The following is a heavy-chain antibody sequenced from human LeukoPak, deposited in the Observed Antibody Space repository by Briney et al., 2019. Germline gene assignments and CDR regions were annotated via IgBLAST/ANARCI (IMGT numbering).Heavy chain of an antibody. Sequence: GGSLRLSCAASGFTFSIYEMNWVRQAPGKWLEWVSYISSSGNNKYYADSVKGRFTISRDNAKNSLYLQMNSLRAEDTAVYYCARGTGFDYWGQGTLLTVSS. J-gene: IGHJ4*02. CDR1: GFTFSIYE. V-gene: IGHV3-48*03. CDR3: ARGTGFDY. CDR2: ISSSGNNK. D-gene: IGHD1-1*01.